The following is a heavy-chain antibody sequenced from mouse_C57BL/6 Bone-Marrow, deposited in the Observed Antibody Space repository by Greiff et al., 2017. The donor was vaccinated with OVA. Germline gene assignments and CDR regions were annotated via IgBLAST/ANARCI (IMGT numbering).Heavy chain of an antibody. CDR1: GFSFTSYG. D-gene: IGHD2-4*01. V-gene: IGHV2-2*01. Sequence: QVQLKESGPGLVQPSQCLYISCTASGFSFTSYGVHWVRQSPGKGLEWLGVIWSGGSTDYNAAFISRLSISKNNSKSQVFCKMNSRQTDDTAIYYCARNDSGPYAMDYWGKGTSVTVSS. J-gene: IGHJ4*01. CDR2: IWSGGST. CDR3: ARNDSGPYAMDY.